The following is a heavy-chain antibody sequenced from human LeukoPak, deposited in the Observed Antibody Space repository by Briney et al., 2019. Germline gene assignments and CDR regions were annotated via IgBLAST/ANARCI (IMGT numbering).Heavy chain of an antibody. Sequence: SETLSLTCAVYGGSFSGYYWSWIRQPPGKGLEWIGEINHSGSTNYNPSLKSRVTISVDTSKNQFSLKLSSVTAADAAVYYCARFVKYQLLRSQRYNWFDPWGQGTLVTVSS. CDR2: INHSGST. J-gene: IGHJ5*02. CDR1: GGSFSGYY. D-gene: IGHD2-2*01. CDR3: ARFVKYQLLRSQRYNWFDP. V-gene: IGHV4-34*01.